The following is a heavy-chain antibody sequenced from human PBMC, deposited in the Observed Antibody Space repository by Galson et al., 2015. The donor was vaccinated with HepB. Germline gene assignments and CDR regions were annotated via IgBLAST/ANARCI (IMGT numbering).Heavy chain of an antibody. J-gene: IGHJ5*02. D-gene: IGHD4-17*01. CDR3: ASSGYGDYERDLPGPKENWFDP. CDR1: GFTFSSYA. V-gene: IGHV3-30-3*01. Sequence: SLRLSCAASGFTFSSYAMHWVRQAPGKGLEWVAVISYDGSNKYYADSVKGRFTISRDNSKNTLYLQMNSLRAEDTAVYYCASSGYGDYERDLPGPKENWFDPWGQGTLVTVSS. CDR2: ISYDGSNK.